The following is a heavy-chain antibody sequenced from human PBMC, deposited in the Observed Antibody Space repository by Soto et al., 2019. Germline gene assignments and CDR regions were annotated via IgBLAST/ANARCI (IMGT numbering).Heavy chain of an antibody. V-gene: IGHV3-7*01. CDR2: IKQDGREK. CDR3: TKVVWLEGQD. J-gene: IGHJ4*02. D-gene: IGHD6-19*01. Sequence: EVQLEESGGTLVQPGGSLRLSCAASGLTFSNYWMSWVRQAPGKGLEWVANIKQDGREKYYVDSVRGRFTISRDNAKTSLYLEMSSLRAEDAAVYYCTKVVWLEGQDWGQGTLVTVSS. CDR1: GLTFSNYW.